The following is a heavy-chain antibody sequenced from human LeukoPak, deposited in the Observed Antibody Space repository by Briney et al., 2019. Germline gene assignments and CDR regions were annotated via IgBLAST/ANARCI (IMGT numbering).Heavy chain of an antibody. CDR1: GFTFSHYG. Sequence: GGSLRLSCAGSGFTFSHYGMHWVRQAPGQGLEWVAVISHDGSHKNYADSVKGRFSISRDNSKDTLYLQLNSLRSEDTAVYYCATLAVAGIYWGQGTLVTVSS. V-gene: IGHV3-30*03. D-gene: IGHD6-19*01. CDR2: ISHDGSHK. J-gene: IGHJ4*02. CDR3: ATLAVAGIY.